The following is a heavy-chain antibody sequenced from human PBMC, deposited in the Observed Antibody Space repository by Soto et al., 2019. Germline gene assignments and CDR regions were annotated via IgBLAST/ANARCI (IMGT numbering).Heavy chain of an antibody. Sequence: ASETLSLTCTVSGGSVSSRAHYWGWIRQPPGKGLEWIGNIYYSGTTSYNPSLKSRVTIPVDTSKNQFSLKLNSVTAADTAVYYCARQDPLSGYGYGLGGYYFDYWGQGALVTVSS. D-gene: IGHD5-18*01. CDR1: GGSVSSRAHY. J-gene: IGHJ4*02. V-gene: IGHV4-39*01. CDR3: ARQDPLSGYGYGLGGYYFDY. CDR2: IYYSGTT.